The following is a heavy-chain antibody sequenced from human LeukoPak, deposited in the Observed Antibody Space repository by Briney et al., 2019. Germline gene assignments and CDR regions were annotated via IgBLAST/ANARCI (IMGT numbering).Heavy chain of an antibody. CDR2: ITSGGVTT. CDR3: AKDRSPFDP. J-gene: IGHJ5*02. CDR1: GFTFSDYA. V-gene: IGHV3-23*01. Sequence: PGGSLRLSCAASGFTFSDYAMTWVRQAPGKGLEWVSAITSGGVTTFYADSVKGRFTISRDNSKNTLYLQMNSLRAEDTAVYYCAKDRSPFDPWGQGTLVTVSS.